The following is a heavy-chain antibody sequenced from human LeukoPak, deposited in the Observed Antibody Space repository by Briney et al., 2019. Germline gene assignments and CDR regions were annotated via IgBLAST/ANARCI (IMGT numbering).Heavy chain of an antibody. CDR3: ARGGDGYNYDAFDI. V-gene: IGHV4-39*07. D-gene: IGHD5-24*01. CDR1: GGSISSSSYY. Sequence: SETLSLTCTVSGGSISSSSYYWGWIRQPPGKGPEWIGSIYYSGSTYYNPSLKSRVTISVDTSKNQFSLKLSSVTAADTAVYYCARGGDGYNYDAFDIWGQGTMVTVSS. J-gene: IGHJ3*02. CDR2: IYYSGST.